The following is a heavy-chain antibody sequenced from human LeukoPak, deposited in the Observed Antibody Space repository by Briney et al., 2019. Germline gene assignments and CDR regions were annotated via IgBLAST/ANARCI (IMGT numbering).Heavy chain of an antibody. J-gene: IGHJ4*02. V-gene: IGHV1-46*01. CDR3: AKDGGRWDFDY. D-gene: IGHD1-26*01. CDR1: GYTFPNYH. CDR2: ISPNGDST. Sequence: GASVKVSCKSPGYTFPNYHFHWVRQAPGLGLQWMGIISPNGDSTTYAQKFQGRLTMTRDTSTNTDYMELTSLRSEDTAVYYCAKDGGRWDFDYWGQGTLVTVSS.